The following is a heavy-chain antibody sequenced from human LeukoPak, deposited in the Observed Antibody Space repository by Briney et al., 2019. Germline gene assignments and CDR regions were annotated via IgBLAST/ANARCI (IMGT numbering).Heavy chain of an antibody. CDR1: GLSFSTYW. J-gene: IGHJ4*02. Sequence: GGSLRLSCEASGLSFSTYWMHWVRQVPGEGLVWVSRINGDGSSINYADSVKGRFTISRDNAKNTVYLQMNSLRVEDTAVYYCARVGSNYGDFYYWGQGTLVTVSS. CDR3: ARVGSNYGDFYY. D-gene: IGHD4-11*01. CDR2: INGDGSSI. V-gene: IGHV3-74*01.